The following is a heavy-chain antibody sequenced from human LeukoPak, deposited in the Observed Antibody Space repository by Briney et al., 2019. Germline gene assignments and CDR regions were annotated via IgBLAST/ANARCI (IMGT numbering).Heavy chain of an antibody. Sequence: PGGSLRLSCAASGFTFSSYAMSWVRQAPGKGLEWVSAISGSGGSTYYADSVKGRFTISRDNSKNTLYLQMNSLRAEDTAVYYCAKEISYYDFWSGYYAKPFDYWGQGTLVTVSS. CDR3: AKEISYYDFWSGYYAKPFDY. V-gene: IGHV3-23*01. CDR2: ISGSGGST. J-gene: IGHJ4*02. D-gene: IGHD3-3*01. CDR1: GFTFSSYA.